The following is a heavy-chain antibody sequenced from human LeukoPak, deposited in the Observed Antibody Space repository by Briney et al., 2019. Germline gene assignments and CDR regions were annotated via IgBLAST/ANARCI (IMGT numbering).Heavy chain of an antibody. J-gene: IGHJ4*02. D-gene: IGHD3-10*01. V-gene: IGHV1-18*01. CDR3: ARVPYGAGKYPYFDY. CDR2: INTYTGNA. CDR1: GYTFTSCV. Sequence: GSSLKGSCKASGYTFTSCVISWVRQAPGQGLEWMGWINTYTGNANYPEKFQGRVTMTTDTSTTTAYMELRSMRYDDTAVYYCARVPYGAGKYPYFDYWGQGSLVTVSS.